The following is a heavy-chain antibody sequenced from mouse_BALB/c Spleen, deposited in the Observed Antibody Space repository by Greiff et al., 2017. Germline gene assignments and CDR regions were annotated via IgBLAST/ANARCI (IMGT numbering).Heavy chain of an antibody. CDR1: GYTFTSYW. CDR3: AREGMITYFDY. D-gene: IGHD2-4*01. V-gene: IGHV1-69*02. CDR2: IDPSDSET. J-gene: IGHJ2*01. Sequence: VQLQQPGAELVKPGAPVKLSCKASGYTFTSYWMNWVKQRPGRGLEWIGRIDPSDSETHYNQKFKDKATLTVDKSSSTAYIQLSSLTSEDSAVYYCAREGMITYFDYWGQGTTLTVSS.